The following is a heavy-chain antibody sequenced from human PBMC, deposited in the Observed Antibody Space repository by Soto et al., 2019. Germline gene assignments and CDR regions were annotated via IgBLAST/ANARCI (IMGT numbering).Heavy chain of an antibody. Sequence: EVQLVESGGGLVQPGGSLRLSCAASGFTFSSYWMSWVRQAPGKGLEWVANIKQDGSEKYYVDSVKGRFTISRYNAKNSLYLQMNSLRAEDTAVYYCARYYDFWSGPRGGAWFDPWGQGTLVTVSS. CDR2: IKQDGSEK. J-gene: IGHJ5*02. V-gene: IGHV3-7*05. D-gene: IGHD3-3*01. CDR3: ARYYDFWSGPRGGAWFDP. CDR1: GFTFSSYW.